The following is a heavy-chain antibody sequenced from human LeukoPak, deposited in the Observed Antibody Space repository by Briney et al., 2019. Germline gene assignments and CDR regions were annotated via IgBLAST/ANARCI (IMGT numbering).Heavy chain of an antibody. CDR1: GFNFRMSG. V-gene: IGHV3-30*04. D-gene: IGHD3-10*01. Sequence: PGGSLRLSCATSGFNFRMSGVHWVRRAPGKGLEWVALMSSDGIKSYYADSVKGRFTVSRDTSKDIVYLQMNSLSADDTGIYFCAKDHAGSGRAFEYWGQGTLLTVSS. CDR2: MSSDGIKS. J-gene: IGHJ4*02. CDR3: AKDHAGSGRAFEY.